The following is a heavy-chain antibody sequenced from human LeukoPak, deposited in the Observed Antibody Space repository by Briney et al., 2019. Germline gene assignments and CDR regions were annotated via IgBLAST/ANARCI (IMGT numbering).Heavy chain of an antibody. Sequence: ASVKVSCKASGYSFTGYFLHWVRQAPGQGLEWMGWINPNNGLTNYTQKFKGRVTMTRDTSSATGYMELNRLTSDDTAVFCCARAWGSLYYFDHWGQGTLVTVSS. J-gene: IGHJ4*02. CDR2: INPNNGLT. V-gene: IGHV1-2*02. CDR3: ARAWGSLYYFDH. CDR1: GYSFTGYF. D-gene: IGHD3-16*01.